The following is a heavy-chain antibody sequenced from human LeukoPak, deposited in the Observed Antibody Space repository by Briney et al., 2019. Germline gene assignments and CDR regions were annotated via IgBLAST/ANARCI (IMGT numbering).Heavy chain of an antibody. CDR1: GGSISSYY. D-gene: IGHD1-1*01. V-gene: IGHV4-59*01. CDR2: VDHTGST. CDR3: ARGRVSSSTWYSTYYYYFYMDV. J-gene: IGHJ6*03. Sequence: SETLSLTCTVSGGSISSYYWSWIRRPPGKGLEWIGYVDHTGSTNFNPSLNGRVSISRDTSKNLFSLRLRSVTAADTAVYFCARGRVSSSTWYSTYYYYFYMDVWGKGTTVTVSS.